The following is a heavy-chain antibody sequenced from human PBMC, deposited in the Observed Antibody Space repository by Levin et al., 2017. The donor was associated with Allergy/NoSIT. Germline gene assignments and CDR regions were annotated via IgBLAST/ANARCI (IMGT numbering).Heavy chain of an antibody. Sequence: LSLTCAASGFTFSSYSMNWVRQAPGKGLEWVSYISSSSSTIYYADSVKGRFTISRDNAKNSLYLQMNSLRAEDTAVYYCARVRGQQLANYYYYGMDVWGQGTTVTVSS. D-gene: IGHD6-13*01. J-gene: IGHJ6*02. CDR1: GFTFSSYS. CDR3: ARVRGQQLANYYYYGMDV. V-gene: IGHV3-48*01. CDR2: ISSSSSTI.